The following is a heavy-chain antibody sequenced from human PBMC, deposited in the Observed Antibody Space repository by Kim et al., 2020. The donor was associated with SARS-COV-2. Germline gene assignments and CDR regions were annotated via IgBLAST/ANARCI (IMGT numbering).Heavy chain of an antibody. CDR1: GFTFSTYS. Sequence: GGSLRLSCAASGFTFSTYSMNWVRQAPGKGLEWVSYISFSGNTMYYADSVKGRFTISRDNAKNSLYLQMNSLRDEDTAVYYCARDRYCSSTSCYPLVYWG. CDR2: ISFSGNTM. CDR3: ARDRYCSSTSCYPLVY. V-gene: IGHV3-48*02. D-gene: IGHD2-2*01. J-gene: IGHJ4*01.